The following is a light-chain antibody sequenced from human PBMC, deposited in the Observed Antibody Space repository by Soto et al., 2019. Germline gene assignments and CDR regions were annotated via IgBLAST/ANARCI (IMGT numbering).Light chain of an antibody. J-gene: IGKJ2*01. V-gene: IGKV3-20*01. Sequence: ETVLTQSPGTLSLSPGERATLSCRASQSVSTNYLAWYQQKPGLAPRLVIYGTTSRATGIPDRFSDSGSGTDFTLTISRLEPEDFAVYYCQQYSGSSYTFGQGTKLEI. CDR3: QQYSGSSYT. CDR1: QSVSTNY. CDR2: GTT.